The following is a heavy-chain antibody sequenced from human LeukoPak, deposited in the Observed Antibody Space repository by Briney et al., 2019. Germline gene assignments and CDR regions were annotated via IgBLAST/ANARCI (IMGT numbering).Heavy chain of an antibody. J-gene: IGHJ4*02. CDR1: GGSISSYY. Sequence: SETLSLTCTVSGGSISSYYWSWIRQPPGKGLEWIGYIYYSGSTNYNPSLKSRVTISVDTSKNQFSLKLSSVTAADTAVYYCARGLWGITGTTPYFDYWGQGTLVTVSS. D-gene: IGHD1-7*01. CDR3: ARGLWGITGTTPYFDY. V-gene: IGHV4-59*01. CDR2: IYYSGST.